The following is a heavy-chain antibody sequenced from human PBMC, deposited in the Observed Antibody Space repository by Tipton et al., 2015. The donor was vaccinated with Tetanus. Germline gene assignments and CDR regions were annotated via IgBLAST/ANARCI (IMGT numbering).Heavy chain of an antibody. CDR1: GYSFASFW. CDR2: IYPGDSDT. V-gene: IGHV5-51*01. Sequence: QLVQSGAEVKKPGESLKISCKGSGYSFASFWVGWVRQMPGKGLEWMGIIYPGDSDTRYSPSFRGQVTISADKSISTASLQWSSLKASDSAIYYCARRRSAVLSGGYHWYFDLWGRGTMVTVSS. J-gene: IGHJ2*01. D-gene: IGHD3-3*01. CDR3: ARRRSAVLSGGYHWYFDL.